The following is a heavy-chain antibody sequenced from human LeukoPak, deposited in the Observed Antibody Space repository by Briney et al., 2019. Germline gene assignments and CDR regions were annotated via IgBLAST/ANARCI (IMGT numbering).Heavy chain of an antibody. D-gene: IGHD5-24*01. Sequence: PSETLPLTCTVSGDSISPYYLTWIRQPPGKGLQWIGHVHPSGSTSSNPSLQSRVTISADTSKNQFSLSLTFVNAADTAIYYCATGADAYKTGYWGQGTLVSVSS. V-gene: IGHV4-59*12. CDR1: GDSISPYY. CDR3: ATGADAYKTGY. J-gene: IGHJ4*02. CDR2: VHPSGST.